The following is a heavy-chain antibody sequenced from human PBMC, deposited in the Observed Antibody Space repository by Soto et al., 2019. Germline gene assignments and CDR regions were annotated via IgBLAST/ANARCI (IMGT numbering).Heavy chain of an antibody. CDR1: GGTFSSYA. J-gene: IGHJ4*02. Sequence: SVKVSCKASGGTFSSYAISWVRQAPGQGLEWMGGIIPIFGTVNYAQKFQGRVTITADESTSTAYMELSSLRSEDTAVYYCARGVHYYDSSGYFDYWGQGTLVTVSS. CDR3: ARGVHYYDSSGYFDY. CDR2: IIPIFGTV. D-gene: IGHD3-22*01. V-gene: IGHV1-69*13.